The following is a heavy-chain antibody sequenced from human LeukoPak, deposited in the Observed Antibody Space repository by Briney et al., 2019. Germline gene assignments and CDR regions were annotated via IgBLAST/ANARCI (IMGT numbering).Heavy chain of an antibody. Sequence: GGTLRLACAASGFTFGSYGMSWVRQAPGKGLEWVSTIHPSGTNTHYADSVKGRFTISRDNSKNKLFLLMSTLRAEDTAVYYCAREGGFSYYYYMDVWGKGTTVTVSS. CDR3: AREGGFSYYYYMDV. CDR1: GFTFGSYG. CDR2: IHPSGTNT. J-gene: IGHJ6*03. V-gene: IGHV3-23*01. D-gene: IGHD1-26*01.